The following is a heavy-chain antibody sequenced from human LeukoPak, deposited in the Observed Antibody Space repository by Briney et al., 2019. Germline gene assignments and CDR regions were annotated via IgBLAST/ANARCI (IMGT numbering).Heavy chain of an antibody. CDR2: LSGSGGST. J-gene: IGHJ4*02. CDR3: LKGLGDCNSFSCPFDY. V-gene: IGHV3-23*01. D-gene: IGHD2/OR15-2a*01. Sequence: PRGSPRLSCAVSGFSLSSYTMSWVPQAPGKGLEWVSALSGSGGSTYYAACVKGRFTIPRANSKNKLLPPVNSLRAQAKAVHYCLKGLGDCNSFSCPFDYWGEGTLVTVSS. CDR1: GFSLSSYT.